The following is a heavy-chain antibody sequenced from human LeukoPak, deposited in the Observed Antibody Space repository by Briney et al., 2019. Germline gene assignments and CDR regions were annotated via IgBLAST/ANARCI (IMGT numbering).Heavy chain of an antibody. CDR2: TYYSGST. Sequence: PSETLSLTCTVSGGSISSGSYYWGWIRQPPGKGLEWIGNTYYSGSTYYNPSLKSRVTISVDTSKNQFSLKLSSVTAVDTAVYYCAGCGSDCYSFDYWGQGTLVTVSS. CDR3: AGCGSDCYSFDY. D-gene: IGHD2-21*02. J-gene: IGHJ4*02. CDR1: GGSISSGSYY. V-gene: IGHV4-39*07.